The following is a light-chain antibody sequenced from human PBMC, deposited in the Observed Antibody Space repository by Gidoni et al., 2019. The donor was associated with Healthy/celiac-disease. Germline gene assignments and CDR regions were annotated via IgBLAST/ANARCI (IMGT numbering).Light chain of an antibody. CDR1: QSVSSY. V-gene: IGKV3-11*01. J-gene: IGKJ4*01. CDR2: DAS. Sequence: EIVMTQAPATQSLSPGARATLSCRASQSVSSYLAWYQQQPGQAPRLLIYDASNRATGIPARFSGSGSGTDFTLTISSLEPEDFAVYYCQQRSNWPRLTFGGGTKVEIK. CDR3: QQRSNWPRLT.